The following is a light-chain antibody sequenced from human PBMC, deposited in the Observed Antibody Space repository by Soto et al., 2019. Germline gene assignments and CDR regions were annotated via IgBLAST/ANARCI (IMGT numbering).Light chain of an antibody. J-gene: IGKJ4*01. CDR3: QQYNNWPLP. Sequence: EIVMTQSPATLSVSPGERATLSCRASQSVSSNLGWYQQKPGQAPRLLIYGASTRATGIPARFSGSGSGTEFTLTISSLQSEDFAVYYCQQYNNWPLPFGGGTKVESK. CDR2: GAS. CDR1: QSVSSN. V-gene: IGKV3-15*01.